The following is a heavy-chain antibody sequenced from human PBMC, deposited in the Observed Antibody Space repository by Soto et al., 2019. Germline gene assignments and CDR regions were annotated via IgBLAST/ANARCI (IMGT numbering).Heavy chain of an antibody. V-gene: IGHV4-34*01. CDR3: ASDVAAAYRGMDV. D-gene: IGHD6-13*01. Sequence: QVQLQQWGAGLLKPSETLSLTCAVYGGSFSGYYWSWIRQPPGKGLEWIGEINHSGSTNYNPSLKSRVTISVDTSKNQFSLKLSSVTAADTAVYYCASDVAAAYRGMDVWGQGTTVTVSS. J-gene: IGHJ6*02. CDR2: INHSGST. CDR1: GGSFSGYY.